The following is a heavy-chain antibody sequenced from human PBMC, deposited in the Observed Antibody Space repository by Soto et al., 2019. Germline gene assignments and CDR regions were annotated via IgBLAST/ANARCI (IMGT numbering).Heavy chain of an antibody. CDR3: ARARSSGSLGWYFDL. CDR1: GGTFSSYA. D-gene: IGHD6-19*01. CDR2: IIPIFGTA. Sequence: ASVKVSCKASGGTFSSYAISWVRQAPGQGLEWMGGIIPIFGTANYAQKFQGRVTITADESTSTAYMELSSLRSEDTAVYYCARARSSGSLGWYFDLWGRGTLVTVSS. J-gene: IGHJ2*01. V-gene: IGHV1-69*13.